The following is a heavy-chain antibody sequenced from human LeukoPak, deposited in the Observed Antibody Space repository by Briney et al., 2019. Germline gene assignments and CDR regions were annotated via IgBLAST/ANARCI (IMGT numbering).Heavy chain of an antibody. V-gene: IGHV3-21*01. D-gene: IGHD3-3*01. J-gene: IGHJ5*02. Sequence: GGSLRLSCAASGFTFSSYSMNWVRQAPGKGLEWVSSISSSSSYIYYADSAKGRFTISRDNAKNSLYLQMNSLRAEDTAVYYCARDHADYWFDPWGQGTLVTVSS. CDR1: GFTFSSYS. CDR3: ARDHADYWFDP. CDR2: ISSSSSYI.